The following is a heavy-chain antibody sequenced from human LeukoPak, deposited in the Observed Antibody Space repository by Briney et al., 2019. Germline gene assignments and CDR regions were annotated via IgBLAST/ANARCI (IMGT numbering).Heavy chain of an antibody. D-gene: IGHD3-16*01. J-gene: IGHJ4*02. CDR2: IIPIFGTA. CDR3: ARDNDSRDPPHFDC. V-gene: IGHV1-69*06. CDR1: GGTFSSYA. Sequence: ASVKVSCKASGGTFSSYAISWVRQAPGQGLEWMGGIIPIFGTANYAQKFRGRVTITADKSTRAAYMELSSLRSEDTAVYYCARDNDSRDPPHFDCWGQGTLVTVSS.